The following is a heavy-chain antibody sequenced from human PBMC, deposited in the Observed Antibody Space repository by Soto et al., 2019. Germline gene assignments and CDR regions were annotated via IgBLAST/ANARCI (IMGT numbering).Heavy chain of an antibody. CDR3: AKDQPNSYYYGMDV. CDR1: GFTFSSYA. Sequence: PGGSLILSCAASGFTFSSYAMSWVRQAPGKGLEWVSAISGSGGSTYYADSVKGRFTISRDNSKNTLYLQMNSLRAEDTAVYYCAKDQPNSYYYGMDVWGQGTTVTVSS. CDR2: ISGSGGST. J-gene: IGHJ6*02. V-gene: IGHV3-23*01.